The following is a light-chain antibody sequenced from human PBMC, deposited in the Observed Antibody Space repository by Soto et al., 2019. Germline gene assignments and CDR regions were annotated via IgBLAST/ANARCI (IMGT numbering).Light chain of an antibody. V-gene: IGKV3-20*01. J-gene: IGKJ3*01. CDR3: QQYGRSPGLLT. CDR1: QSVTNRY. Sequence: EIVLTQSPGTLSLSPGERVTLSCRASQSVTNRYLAWYQQKPGQAPRLLIYDASTRATGIPDRFSGSGSGTDSTLTISRLDPEDFAVYYCQQYGRSPGLLTFGPGTKVDIK. CDR2: DAS.